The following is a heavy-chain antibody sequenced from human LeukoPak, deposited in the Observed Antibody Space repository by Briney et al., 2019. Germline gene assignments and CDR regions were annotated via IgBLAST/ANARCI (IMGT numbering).Heavy chain of an antibody. Sequence: GGSLRLSCAGSGFYSNDYARYAMSWVRQAPGKGLEWVSAISGTDDTTKYADSVKGRFTISRDNSKNTLYLQMNSLRAEDTAVYYCAKGWDNFYFYYYMDVWGKGTMVTVSS. V-gene: IGHV3-23*01. CDR1: GFYSNDYARYA. J-gene: IGHJ6*03. D-gene: IGHD1-26*01. CDR2: ISGTDDTT. CDR3: AKGWDNFYFYYYMDV.